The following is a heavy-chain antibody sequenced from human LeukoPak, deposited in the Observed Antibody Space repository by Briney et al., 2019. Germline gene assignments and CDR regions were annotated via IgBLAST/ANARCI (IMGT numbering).Heavy chain of an antibody. CDR1: GFTFSSYG. J-gene: IGHJ4*02. CDR3: ARRASTERGHSYGLDY. V-gene: IGHV3-30*02. CDR2: IRYDGSNK. Sequence: GGSLRLSCAASGFTFSSYGMHWVRQAPGKGLEWVAFIRYDGSNKYYADSVKGRFTISRDNSKNTLYLQMNSLRAEDTAVYYCARRASTERGHSYGLDYWGQGTLVTVSS. D-gene: IGHD5-18*01.